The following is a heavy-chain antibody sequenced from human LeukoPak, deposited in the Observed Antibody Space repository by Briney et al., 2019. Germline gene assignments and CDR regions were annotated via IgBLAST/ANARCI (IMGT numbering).Heavy chain of an antibody. D-gene: IGHD2-2*01. CDR1: GFTFSSYG. Sequence: GSLRLSCAASGFTFSSYGMHWVRQAPGEGLEWVAVIWYDGSNEYYADSVKGRFTISRDNSKNTLYLQMNSLRAEDTAVYYCARIGSTRDYYYYGMDVWGQGTTVTVSS. CDR2: IWYDGSNE. CDR3: ARIGSTRDYYYYGMDV. J-gene: IGHJ6*02. V-gene: IGHV3-33*01.